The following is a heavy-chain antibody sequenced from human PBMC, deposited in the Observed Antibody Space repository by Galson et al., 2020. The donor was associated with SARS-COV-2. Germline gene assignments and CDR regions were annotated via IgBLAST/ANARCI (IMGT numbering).Heavy chain of an antibody. J-gene: IGHJ4*02. CDR2: IQQDGSAK. V-gene: IGHV3-7*01. CDR3: AAERGP. CDR1: GFTFNNYW. Sequence: GGSLRLSCAASGFTFNNYWMSWVRQPPGKGLEWVANIQQDGSAKNYEDSVKGRFTISRDNAKNSLYLQMSNLRVEDTAVYFCAAERGPWGQGVLVTVSS.